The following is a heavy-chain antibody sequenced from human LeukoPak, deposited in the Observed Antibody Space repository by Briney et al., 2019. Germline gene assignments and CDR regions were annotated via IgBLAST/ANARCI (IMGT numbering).Heavy chain of an antibody. Sequence: GASVKVSCKASGYTFTGYYMHWVRQAPGQGLEWMGRINPNSGGTNYAQKFQGRVTMTRDTSISTAYMELSRLRSDDTAVYYCASFPYGSARRYFDYWGRGTLVTVSS. CDR1: GYTFTGYY. CDR3: ASFPYGSARRYFDY. D-gene: IGHD3-10*01. J-gene: IGHJ4*02. CDR2: INPNSGGT. V-gene: IGHV1-2*06.